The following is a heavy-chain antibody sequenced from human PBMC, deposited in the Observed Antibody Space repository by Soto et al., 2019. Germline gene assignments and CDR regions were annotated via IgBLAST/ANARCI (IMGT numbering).Heavy chain of an antibody. V-gene: IGHV4-59*01. J-gene: IGHJ5*02. CDR1: GDSIRSYY. Sequence: PSETLSLTCTVSGDSIRSYYWSWIRQPPGKGLEWIGYIYYSGYTSYNPSLKSRVTISVDTSKNQFSLKLNSVTAADTAVYYCAREADWFDPWGQGTLVTVSS. CDR2: IYYSGYT. CDR3: AREADWFDP.